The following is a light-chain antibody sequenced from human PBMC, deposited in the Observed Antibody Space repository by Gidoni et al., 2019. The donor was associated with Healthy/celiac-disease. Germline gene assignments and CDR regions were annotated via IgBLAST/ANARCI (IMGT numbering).Light chain of an antibody. J-gene: IGKJ1*01. V-gene: IGKV2-28*01. Sequence: DIVMTQSPPSLPVTPGEPASISCRSSQSLLHSIGSSYLDWYLQKPGQSPQLLIYLGSNRASGVPDRFSGSGSGTDFTLKISRVEAEDVGVYYCMQAQRTPWTFGQGTKVEIK. CDR3: MQAQRTPWT. CDR1: QSLLHSIGSSY. CDR2: LGS.